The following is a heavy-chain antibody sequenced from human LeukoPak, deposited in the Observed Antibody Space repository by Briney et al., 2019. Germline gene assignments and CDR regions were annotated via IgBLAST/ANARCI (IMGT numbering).Heavy chain of an antibody. CDR1: GFTFSSYA. Sequence: PGRSLRLSCAASGFTFSSYAMHWVRQAPGKGLEWVAVISYDGSNKYYADSVKGRFTISRDNSKNTLYLQMNSLRAEDTAVYYCAKGGGYGDYVNWFDPWGQGTLVTVSS. CDR2: ISYDGSNK. CDR3: AKGGGYGDYVNWFDP. D-gene: IGHD4-17*01. J-gene: IGHJ5*02. V-gene: IGHV3-30-3*01.